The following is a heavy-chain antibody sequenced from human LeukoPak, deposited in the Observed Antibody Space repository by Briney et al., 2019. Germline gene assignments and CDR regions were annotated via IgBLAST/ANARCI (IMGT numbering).Heavy chain of an antibody. J-gene: IGHJ4*02. CDR1: GYSFTSYA. Sequence: ASVKVSCKASGYSFTSYAMNWVRQAPGQGLEWMEWINTNTGNPTYAQGFTGRFVFSLDTSVSTAYLQISSLKAEDTAVYYCARDFVSSWSFYWGQGTLVTVSS. CDR3: ARDFVSSWSFY. D-gene: IGHD6-13*01. CDR2: INTNTGNP. V-gene: IGHV7-4-1*02.